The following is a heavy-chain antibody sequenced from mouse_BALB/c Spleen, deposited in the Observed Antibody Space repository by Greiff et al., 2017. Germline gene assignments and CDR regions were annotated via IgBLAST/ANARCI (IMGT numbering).Heavy chain of an antibody. CDR3: ARGTTVVDYYAMDY. J-gene: IGHJ4*01. Sequence: EVMLVESGGGLVKPGGSLKLSCAASGFTFSDYYMYWVRQTPEKRLEWVATISDGGSYTYYPDSVKGRFTISRDNAKNNLYLQMSSLKSEDTAMYYCARGTTVVDYYAMDYWGQGTSVTVSS. V-gene: IGHV5-4*02. CDR2: ISDGGSYT. D-gene: IGHD1-1*01. CDR1: GFTFSDYY.